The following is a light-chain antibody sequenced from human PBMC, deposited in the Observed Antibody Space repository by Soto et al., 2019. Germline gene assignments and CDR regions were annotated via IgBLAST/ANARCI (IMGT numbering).Light chain of an antibody. CDR1: ISDVGSCGP. CDR3: CSYVGARTYV. V-gene: IGLV2-23*01. CDR2: EGS. Sequence: QSALTQPASVSGSPGQSITISCSGSISDVGSCGPVSWYQHHPGQVPKLIIYEGSRRPSGVSSRFSGSKTGNTASLTITGLQAEDEANYYCCSYVGARTYVFGTGTKVTVL. J-gene: IGLJ1*01.